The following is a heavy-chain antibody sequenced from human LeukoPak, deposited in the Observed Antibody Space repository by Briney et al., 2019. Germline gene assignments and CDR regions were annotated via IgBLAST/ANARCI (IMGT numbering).Heavy chain of an antibody. CDR3: ARGYYYDSSGYPLYFDL. D-gene: IGHD3-22*01. J-gene: IGHJ2*01. CDR2: IWYDGSNK. V-gene: IGHV3-33*01. CDR1: GFTSSSYG. Sequence: PGGSLRLSCAASGFTSSSYGMHWVRQAPGKGLEWVAVIWYDGSNKYYADSVKGRFTISRDNSKNTLYLQMNSLRAEDTAVYYCARGYYYDSSGYPLYFDLWGRGTLVTVSS.